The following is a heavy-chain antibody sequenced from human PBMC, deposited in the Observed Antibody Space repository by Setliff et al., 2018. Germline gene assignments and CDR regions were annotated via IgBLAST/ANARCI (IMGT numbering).Heavy chain of an antibody. CDR3: RLWFGELSRDY. CDR1: GFTVSSSD. Sequence: PGGSLRLSCATSGFTVSSSDMSWVRQAPGKGLEWISVLSGDGNAYYADSVKGRFTISGDTSKNALYLQMNSLRAEDTAVYYCRLWFGELSRDYWGPGTLVTVPQ. D-gene: IGHD3-10*01. J-gene: IGHJ4*02. CDR2: LSGDGNA. V-gene: IGHV3-53*01.